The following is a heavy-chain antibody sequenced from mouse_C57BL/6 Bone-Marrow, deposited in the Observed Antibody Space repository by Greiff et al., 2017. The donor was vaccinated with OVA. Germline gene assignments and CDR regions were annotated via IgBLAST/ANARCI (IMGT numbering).Heavy chain of an antibody. D-gene: IGHD1-1*01. CDR3: ARKRSSYPLDYFDY. V-gene: IGHV1-59*01. Sequence: QVQLKESGAELVRPGTSVKLSCKASGYTFTSYWMHWVKQRPGQGLEWIGVIDPSDSYTNYNQKFKGKATLTVDTSSSTAYMQLSSLTSEDSAVYYCARKRSSYPLDYFDYWGQGTTLTVSS. CDR2: IDPSDSYT. J-gene: IGHJ2*01. CDR1: GYTFTSYW.